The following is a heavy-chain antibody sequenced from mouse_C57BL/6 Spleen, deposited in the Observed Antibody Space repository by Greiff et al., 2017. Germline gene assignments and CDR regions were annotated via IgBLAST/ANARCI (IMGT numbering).Heavy chain of an antibody. CDR3: ARSNGNYLYYAIDY. J-gene: IGHJ4*01. D-gene: IGHD2-1*01. Sequence: QVQLQQPGAELVKPGASVKLSCKASGYTFTSYWMHWVKQRPGQGLEWIGMIHPNSGSTNYNEKFKSKATLTVDKSSSTAYMQLSSLTSEDSAVYYCARSNGNYLYYAIDYWGQGTSVTVSS. V-gene: IGHV1-64*01. CDR1: GYTFTSYW. CDR2: IHPNSGST.